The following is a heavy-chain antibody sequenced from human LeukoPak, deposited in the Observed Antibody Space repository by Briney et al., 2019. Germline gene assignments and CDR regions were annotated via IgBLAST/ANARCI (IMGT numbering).Heavy chain of an antibody. J-gene: IGHJ4*02. CDR1: GFTFRNAW. CDR3: TTTIDY. V-gene: IGHV3-15*01. CDR2: IKRKTDRGTT. Sequence: GGSLRLSCAASGFTFRNAWMSWVRQPPGEGLEWVGRIKRKTDRGTTDYAAAGKGRFTISRDDSKNTLYLQMNSMKPEDTAVYYCTTTIDYWGQGTLVTVSS.